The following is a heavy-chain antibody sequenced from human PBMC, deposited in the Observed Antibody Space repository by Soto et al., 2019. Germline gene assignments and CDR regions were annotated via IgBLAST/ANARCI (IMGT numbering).Heavy chain of an antibody. D-gene: IGHD2-8*02. V-gene: IGHV3-23*01. J-gene: IGHJ4*02. CDR3: ARDPLPPSTGYFDY. Sequence: PGGSLRLSCKASGFSFSDYAMTWVRQAPGKGLEWVSVISGSGDNTFYAASVKGRFAISRDNSKNVLYLQMNSLSADDAAVYYCARDPLPPSTGYFDYWGQGTLVTVSS. CDR1: GFSFSDYA. CDR2: ISGSGDNT.